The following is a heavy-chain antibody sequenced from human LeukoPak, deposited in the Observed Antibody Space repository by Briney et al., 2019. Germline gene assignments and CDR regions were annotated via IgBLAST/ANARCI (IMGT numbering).Heavy chain of an antibody. CDR1: GHTFTTYY. Sequence: EASVKVSCKASGHTFTTYYVHLVRQAPGQGLEWMGVINPSGDGTNYPQRFQGRVTLTRDTSTSTVYMELSSLRSEDTAIYYCAKETPNTGWFDPWGQGTLVTVSS. D-gene: IGHD1-14*01. CDR2: INPSGDGT. V-gene: IGHV1-46*01. CDR3: AKETPNTGWFDP. J-gene: IGHJ5*02.